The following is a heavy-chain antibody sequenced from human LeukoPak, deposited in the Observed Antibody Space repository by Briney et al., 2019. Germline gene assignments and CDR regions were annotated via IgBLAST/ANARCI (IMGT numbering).Heavy chain of an antibody. D-gene: IGHD5-12*01. J-gene: IGHJ4*02. V-gene: IGHV5-51*01. Sequence: GESLKISCKGSGYSFTSYWIGWVRQMPGKGLEWMGIIYPGDCDTRYSPSFQGQLTIPADQSISTRSLQWSSPQASDTAMYYCARIYSGYDPNDYWGQGALVTVSS. CDR2: IYPGDCDT. CDR3: ARIYSGYDPNDY. CDR1: GYSFTSYW.